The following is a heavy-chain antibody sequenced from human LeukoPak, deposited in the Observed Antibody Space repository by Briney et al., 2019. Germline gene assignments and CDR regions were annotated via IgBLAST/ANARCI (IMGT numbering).Heavy chain of an antibody. CDR3: ARGQIWMGATDNWFDP. Sequence: PSETLSLTCSVYGGSLRGYYWGWIRQPPGKGLEWIGEINHSGSTNYNPSLKSRVTISVDTSKSQVSLKLSSVTAADTAVYYCARGQIWMGATDNWFDPWGQGTLVTVSS. D-gene: IGHD1-26*01. CDR2: INHSGST. V-gene: IGHV4-34*01. CDR1: GGSLRGYY. J-gene: IGHJ5*02.